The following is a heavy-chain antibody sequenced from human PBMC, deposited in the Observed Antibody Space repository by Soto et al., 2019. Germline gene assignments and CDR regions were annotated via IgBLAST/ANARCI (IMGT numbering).Heavy chain of an antibody. CDR2: ISAYNGNT. J-gene: IGHJ6*02. CDR1: GYTFTSYG. CDR3: ARDTPSSGRCYPYYYYYGMYX. D-gene: IGHD1-26*01. V-gene: IGHV1-18*01. Sequence: ASVKVSCKDSGYTFTSYGISWVRQAPGQGLEWMGWISAYNGNTNYAQKLQGRVTMTTETSTSPAYMELRSLRSGDTAVYYCARDTPSSGRCYPYYYYYGMYXWGQGTTVTAS.